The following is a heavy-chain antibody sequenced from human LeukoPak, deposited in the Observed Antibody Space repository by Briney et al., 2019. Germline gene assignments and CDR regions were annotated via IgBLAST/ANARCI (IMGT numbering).Heavy chain of an antibody. J-gene: IGHJ4*02. Sequence: KRSETLSLTCAVYGGSFSGYYWSWIRQPPGKGLEWIGEINHSGSTNHNPSLKSRVTISVDTSKNQFSLKLSSVTAADTAVYYCARGPLGFLEWLSLDYWGQGTLVTVSS. CDR1: GGSFSGYY. CDR3: ARGPLGFLEWLSLDY. D-gene: IGHD3-3*01. CDR2: INHSGST. V-gene: IGHV4-34*01.